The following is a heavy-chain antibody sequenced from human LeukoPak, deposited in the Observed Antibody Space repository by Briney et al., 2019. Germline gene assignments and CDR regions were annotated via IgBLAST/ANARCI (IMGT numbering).Heavy chain of an antibody. V-gene: IGHV1-46*01. Sequence: ASVKVSCKASGYTFTSYYMHWVRQAPGQGREWMGIINPSGGSTSYAQKFQGRVTMTRDMSTSTVYMEVSSLRSEDTAVYYCAKTYGSGINWFDPWGQGTLVTVSS. CDR3: AKTYGSGINWFDP. CDR1: GYTFTSYY. J-gene: IGHJ5*02. D-gene: IGHD3-10*01. CDR2: INPSGGST.